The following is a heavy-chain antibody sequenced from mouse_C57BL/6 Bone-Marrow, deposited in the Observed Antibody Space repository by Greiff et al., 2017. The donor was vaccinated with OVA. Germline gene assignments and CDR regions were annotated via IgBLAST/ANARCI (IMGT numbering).Heavy chain of an antibody. CDR1: GFTFSDYY. CDR2: ISNGGGST. Sequence: EVKLEESGGGLVQPGGSLKLSCAASGFTFSDYYMYWVRQTPEKRLEWVAYISNGGGSTYYPDTVKGRFTISRDNAKNTLYLQMSRLKSEDTAMYYCARGAYVYDGWYFDVWGTGTTVTVSS. J-gene: IGHJ1*03. V-gene: IGHV5-12*01. CDR3: ARGAYVYDGWYFDV. D-gene: IGHD2-2*01.